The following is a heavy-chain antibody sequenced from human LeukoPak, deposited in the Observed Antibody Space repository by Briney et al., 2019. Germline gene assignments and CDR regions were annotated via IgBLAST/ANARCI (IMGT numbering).Heavy chain of an antibody. CDR3: ARLGFVVPAVIFDY. V-gene: IGHV3-53*01. D-gene: IGHD2-2*02. CDR2: IYIGGST. Sequence: GESLRLSCAASGFTVSSNYMSWVRQAPGKGLEWVSVIYIGGSTYYADSVKGRFTISRDISKNTLYLQMNSLRAEDTAMYYCARLGFVVPAVIFDYWGQGTLVTVSS. CDR1: GFTVSSNY. J-gene: IGHJ4*02.